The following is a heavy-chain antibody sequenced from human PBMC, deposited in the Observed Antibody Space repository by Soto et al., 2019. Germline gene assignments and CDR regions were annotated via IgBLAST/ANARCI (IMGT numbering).Heavy chain of an antibody. J-gene: IGHJ2*01. Sequence: ASVKVSCKASGYTFTSYYMHWVRQAPGQGLEWMGIINPSGGSTSYAQKFQGRVTMTRDTSTSTVYMELSSLRSEDTAVYYCARHRALSCGGDCPGPSPQHWYFDLRGRRTPVPGSS. CDR3: ARHRALSCGGDCPGPSPQHWYFDL. CDR1: GYTFTSYY. CDR2: INPSGGST. V-gene: IGHV1-46*01. D-gene: IGHD2-21*02.